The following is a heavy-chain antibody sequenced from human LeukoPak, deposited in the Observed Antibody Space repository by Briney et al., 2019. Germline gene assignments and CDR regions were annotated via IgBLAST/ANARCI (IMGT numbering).Heavy chain of an antibody. CDR3: ATFLEWLFVDY. D-gene: IGHD3-3*01. Sequence: ASVKVSCKASGYTFTSYDISWVRQAPGQGLEWMGRIIPILGIANYAQKFQGRVTITADKSTSTAYMELSSLRSEDTAVFYCATFLEWLFVDYWGQGTLVTVSS. CDR2: IIPILGIA. V-gene: IGHV1-69*04. J-gene: IGHJ4*02. CDR1: GYTFTSYD.